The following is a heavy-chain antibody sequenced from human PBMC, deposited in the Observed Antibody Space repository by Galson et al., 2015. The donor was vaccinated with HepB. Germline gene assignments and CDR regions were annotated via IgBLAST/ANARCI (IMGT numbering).Heavy chain of an antibody. CDR3: AKAGTTVVTPPDY. V-gene: IGHV3-9*01. D-gene: IGHD4-23*01. J-gene: IGHJ4*02. Sequence: SLRLSCAASGFTFDDYAMHWVRQAPGKGLEWVSGISWNSGSIGYADSVKGRFTISRDNAKNSLYLQMNSLRAEDTALYYCAKAGTTVVTPPDYWGQGTLVTVSS. CDR1: GFTFDDYA. CDR2: ISWNSGSI.